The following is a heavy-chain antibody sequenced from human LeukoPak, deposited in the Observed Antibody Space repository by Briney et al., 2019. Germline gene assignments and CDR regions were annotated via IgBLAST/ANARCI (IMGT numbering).Heavy chain of an antibody. V-gene: IGHV4-39*07. CDR3: ASAGLDSSSSGNYLWRYYFEY. Sequence: SETLSLTCTVSGGSTSSSSYYWGWIRQPPGKGLEWIGSIYYSESTYYNPSLKSRVTISVDTSKNQFSLRLSSVTAADTAVYYCASAGLDSSSSGNYLWRYYFEYWGQGALVTVSS. D-gene: IGHD3-10*01. CDR1: GGSTSSSSYY. CDR2: IYYSEST. J-gene: IGHJ4*02.